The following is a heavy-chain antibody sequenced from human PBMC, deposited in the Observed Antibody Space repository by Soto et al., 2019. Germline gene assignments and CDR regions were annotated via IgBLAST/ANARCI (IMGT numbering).Heavy chain of an antibody. V-gene: IGHV3-30*18. J-gene: IGHJ4*02. CDR2: ISYDGSNK. CDR1: GFTFSSYG. CDR3: ANAQLHREFDY. D-gene: IGHD5-18*01. Sequence: QVQLVESGGGVVQPGRSLRLSCAASGFTFSSYGMHWVRQAPGKGLEWVAVISYDGSNKYYADSVKGRFTISRDNSKNTLYLQMNSLRAEDTAVYYCANAQLHREFDYWGQGTLVTVSS.